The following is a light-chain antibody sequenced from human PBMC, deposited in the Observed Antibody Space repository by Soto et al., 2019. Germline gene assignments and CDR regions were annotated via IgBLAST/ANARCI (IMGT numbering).Light chain of an antibody. CDR3: LQHNRYPWT. J-gene: IGKJ1*01. Sequence: EIHMTQAPSSLSASVGDRFTIICRASQGIRNDLGWYQQKPGKAPKRLIFPASSLESGVPSRFSGSGSGTEITLTISSLQPEDGETYHCLQHNRYPWTFGQGTKVDIK. V-gene: IGKV1-17*01. CDR2: PAS. CDR1: QGIRND.